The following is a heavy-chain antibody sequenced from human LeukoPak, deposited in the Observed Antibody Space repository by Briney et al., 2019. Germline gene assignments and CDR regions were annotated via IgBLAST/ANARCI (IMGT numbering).Heavy chain of an antibody. Sequence: SVKVSCKAAGGTFSSYTISWVRQAPGQGLEWMGRIIPILGIANYAQKFQGRVTITADKSASTAYMELSSLRSEDTAVYYCARADYGGNSEAAFDIWGQGTMVTVSS. CDR2: IIPILGIA. D-gene: IGHD4-23*01. CDR1: GGTFSSYT. J-gene: IGHJ3*02. CDR3: ARADYGGNSEAAFDI. V-gene: IGHV1-69*02.